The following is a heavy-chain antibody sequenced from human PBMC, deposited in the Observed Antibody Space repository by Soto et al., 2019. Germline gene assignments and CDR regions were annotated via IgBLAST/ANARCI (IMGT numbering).Heavy chain of an antibody. CDR3: ARVGWEGDSSASFDY. CDR1: GGSVSSGSYY. CDR2: IYYIGST. Sequence: QVQLQESGPGLVKPSETLSLTCTVSGGSVSSGSYYWSWIRQPPGKGLEWIGYIYYIGSTNYNPSLKSRVTISVDTSKTQFSLRLSSVTAADTAVYYCARVGWEGDSSASFDYWGQGTLVTVSS. J-gene: IGHJ4*02. V-gene: IGHV4-61*01. D-gene: IGHD3-22*01.